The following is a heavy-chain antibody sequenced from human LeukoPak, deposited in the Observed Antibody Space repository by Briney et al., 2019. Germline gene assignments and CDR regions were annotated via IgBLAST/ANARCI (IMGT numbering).Heavy chain of an antibody. CDR1: GYTFTNYG. Sequence: ASVKVSCKASGYTFTNYGISWVRQAPGQGLEWMGWISPYNGNTNYAQKLQGRVTMTTDTSTSTAYMELRSLRSDDTAVYYCARDRSKGGSYFRTPEPDLFDYWGQGTLVTVSS. D-gene: IGHD1-26*01. CDR2: ISPYNGNT. CDR3: ARDRSKGGSYFRTPEPDLFDY. V-gene: IGHV1-18*01. J-gene: IGHJ4*02.